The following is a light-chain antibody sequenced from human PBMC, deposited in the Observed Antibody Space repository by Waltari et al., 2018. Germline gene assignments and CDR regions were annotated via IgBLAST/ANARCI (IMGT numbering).Light chain of an antibody. CDR1: QSVSISY. Sequence: EIVLTQSPGTLSLSQGERATLSCRASQSVSISYLAWYHQKPGQAPRVLIHGASNRATGIPDRFSGSGSGTDFTLTISRLEPEDFAVYYCQQYGSSPWTFGQGTKVEIK. J-gene: IGKJ1*01. CDR2: GAS. CDR3: QQYGSSPWT. V-gene: IGKV3-20*01.